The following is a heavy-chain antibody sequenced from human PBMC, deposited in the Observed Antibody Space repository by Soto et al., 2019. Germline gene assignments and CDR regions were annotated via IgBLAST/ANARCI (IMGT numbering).Heavy chain of an antibody. CDR1: GYTFTSYY. J-gene: IGHJ6*02. CDR3: ARFTPPPGLSYYYYGMDV. V-gene: IGHV1-46*03. Sequence: ASVKVSCKASGYTFTSYYMHWVRQAPGQGLEWMGIINPSGGSTSYAQKFQGRVTMTRDTSTSTVYMELSSLRSEDTAVYYCARFTPPPGLSYYYYGMDVWGQGTTVTVSS. CDR2: INPSGGST.